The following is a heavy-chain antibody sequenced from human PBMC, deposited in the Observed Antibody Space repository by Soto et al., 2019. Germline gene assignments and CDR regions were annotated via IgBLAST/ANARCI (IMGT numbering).Heavy chain of an antibody. D-gene: IGHD2-21*01. CDR2: IYRGGST. CDR3: AKSQGDYWYFDL. J-gene: IGHJ2*01. Sequence: HLQLQESGSGLVKPSQTLSLTCAVSGGSIGSGGYSWTWIRQPPGKGLEWIGYIYRGGSTYYNPSLRSRVTISIDKSKEQFSLKLSSVTAADTAVYYCAKSQGDYWYFDLWGRGTLVTVSS. V-gene: IGHV4-30-2*01. CDR1: GGSIGSGGYS.